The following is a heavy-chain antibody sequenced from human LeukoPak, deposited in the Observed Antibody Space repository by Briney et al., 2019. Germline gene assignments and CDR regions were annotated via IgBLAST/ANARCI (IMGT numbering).Heavy chain of an antibody. Sequence: PSETLSLTCTVSGGSISSSSYYWGWIRQPPGKGLEWIGSIYYSGSTYYNPSLKSRVTISVDTSKNQFSLKLSSVTAADTAVYYCAGHIAVAGTAGGYNYYYYYGMDVWGQGTTVTVSS. CDR1: GGSISSSSYY. CDR2: IYYSGST. CDR3: AGHIAVAGTAGGYNYYYYYGMDV. J-gene: IGHJ6*02. V-gene: IGHV4-39*01. D-gene: IGHD6-19*01.